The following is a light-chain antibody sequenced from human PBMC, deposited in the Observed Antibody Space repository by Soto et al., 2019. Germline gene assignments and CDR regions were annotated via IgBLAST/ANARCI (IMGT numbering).Light chain of an antibody. CDR2: DVT. CDR1: SSDIGGYNY. V-gene: IGLV2-14*03. CDR3: SSYTTTSTYVV. Sequence: QSALTQPASVSGSPGQSITISCTGTSSDIGGYNYVSWYQQHPGTAPKLMIYDVTNRPSGVSNRFSGSKSGNTASLTISGLQAEDESYYYCSSYTTTSTYVVFGGGTQLTVL. J-gene: IGLJ2*01.